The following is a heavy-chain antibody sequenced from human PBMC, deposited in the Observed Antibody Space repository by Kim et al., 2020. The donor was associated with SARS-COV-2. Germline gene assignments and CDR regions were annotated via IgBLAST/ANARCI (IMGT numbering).Heavy chain of an antibody. D-gene: IGHD3-10*02. Sequence: GGSLRLSCAASGLSFDSSAMNWVRQAPGKGLEWVAVISYEGSNKDFADSVKGRFTISRDNSKSTLYLQMNTLRVEDTAVYYCARGNYHVSLSLCDYYSGMDVWGQGTTVTVSS. CDR1: GLSFDSSA. CDR2: ISYEGSNK. CDR3: ARGNYHVSLSLCDYYSGMDV. J-gene: IGHJ6*02. V-gene: IGHV3-30-3*01.